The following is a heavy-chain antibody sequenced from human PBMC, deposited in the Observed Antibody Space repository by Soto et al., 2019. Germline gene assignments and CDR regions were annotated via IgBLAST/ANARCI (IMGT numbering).Heavy chain of an antibody. CDR1: GYTFTSYD. Sequence: GAAVKVSCKASGYTFTSYDINWVRQATGQGXEWMGWMNPNSGNTGYAQKFQGRVTMTRNTSISTAYMELSSLRSEDTAVYYCARAYGSGSYSRYYYYGMDVWGQGTTVTVSS. V-gene: IGHV1-8*01. D-gene: IGHD3-10*01. CDR2: MNPNSGNT. J-gene: IGHJ6*02. CDR3: ARAYGSGSYSRYYYYGMDV.